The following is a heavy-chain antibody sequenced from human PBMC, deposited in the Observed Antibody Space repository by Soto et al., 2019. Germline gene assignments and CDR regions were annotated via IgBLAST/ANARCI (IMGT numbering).Heavy chain of an antibody. CDR1: GFIFSSYG. V-gene: IGHV3-30*03. CDR3: ETIAVPHAVDI. J-gene: IGHJ3*02. CDR2: MSFDVSIK. D-gene: IGHD6-19*01. Sequence: GGSLRLSCAASGFIFSSYGMNWVRQAPGKGLEWVAVMSFDVSIKYYADSVKGRFTISRDNSKNTLYLQMNSLRAEDTAVYYCETIAVPHAVDIWGQGTMVTVSS.